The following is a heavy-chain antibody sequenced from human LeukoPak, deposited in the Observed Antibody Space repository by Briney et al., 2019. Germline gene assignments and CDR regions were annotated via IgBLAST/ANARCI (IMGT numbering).Heavy chain of an antibody. V-gene: IGHV3-23*01. J-gene: IGHJ2*01. Sequence: GGSLRLSCAASGFTFSSYGMSWVRQAPGKGLEWVSAISGSGGSTYYADSVKGRFTISRDNSKNTLYLQMNSLRAEDTAVYYCARDTGQWLPNWYFDLWGRGTLVTVSS. CDR1: GFTFSSYG. D-gene: IGHD6-19*01. CDR2: ISGSGGST. CDR3: ARDTGQWLPNWYFDL.